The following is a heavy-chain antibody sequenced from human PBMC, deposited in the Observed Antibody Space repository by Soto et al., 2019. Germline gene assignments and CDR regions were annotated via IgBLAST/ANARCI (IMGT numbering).Heavy chain of an antibody. CDR1: GYTFTSYG. Sequence: GASVKVSCKASGYTFTSYGISWVRQAPGQGLEWMEWISAYNGNTNYAQKLQGRVTMTTDTSTSTAYMELRSLRSDDTAVYYCASDLLLVDYYYYYMDVWGKGTTVTVS. J-gene: IGHJ6*03. CDR2: ISAYNGNT. D-gene: IGHD2-21*01. CDR3: ASDLLLVDYYYYYMDV. V-gene: IGHV1-18*01.